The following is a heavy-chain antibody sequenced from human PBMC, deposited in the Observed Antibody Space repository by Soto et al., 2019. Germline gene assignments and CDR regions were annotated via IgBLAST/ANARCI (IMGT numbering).Heavy chain of an antibody. CDR3: ARTVGYYYGMDV. J-gene: IGHJ6*02. CDR2: INAGNGNT. D-gene: IGHD4-17*01. CDR1: GYTFTSYA. V-gene: IGHV1-3*01. Sequence: QVQLVQSGAEVKKPGASVKVSCKASGYTFTSYAMHWVRQAPGQRLEWMGWINAGNGNTEYSQKFQGRVTITRDTSASTVYMELSSLRPEDTVVSYCARTVGYYYGMDVWGQGTTVTVSS.